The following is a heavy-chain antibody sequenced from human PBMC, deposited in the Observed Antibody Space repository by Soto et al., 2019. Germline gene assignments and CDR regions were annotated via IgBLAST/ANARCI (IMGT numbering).Heavy chain of an antibody. D-gene: IGHD2-15*01. CDR1: GGSFSGYY. CDR2: INHSGST. V-gene: IGHV4-34*01. CDR3: ARDLLRGYYYMDV. J-gene: IGHJ6*03. Sequence: QVQLQQWGAGLLKPSETLSLTCAVYGGSFSGYYWSWIRQPPGKGLEWIGEINHSGSTNYNPSLKSRVTISVDTSKNQFSLKLSSVTAADTAVYYCARDLLRGYYYMDVWGKGTTVTVSS.